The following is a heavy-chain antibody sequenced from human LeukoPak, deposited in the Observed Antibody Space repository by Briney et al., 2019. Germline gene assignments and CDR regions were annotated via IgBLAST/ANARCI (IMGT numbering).Heavy chain of an antibody. CDR3: ARTFSYGASWYFDL. D-gene: IGHD4-17*01. V-gene: IGHV4-4*07. CDR1: GGSISSYY. Sequence: SETLSLTCTVSGGSISSYYWSWIRQPPGKGLEWIGRIYTSGSTNYNPSLKSRVTMSVDTSKNQFSLKLSSVTAADTAVYYCARTFSYGASWYFDLWGRGTLVTVSS. CDR2: IYTSGST. J-gene: IGHJ2*01.